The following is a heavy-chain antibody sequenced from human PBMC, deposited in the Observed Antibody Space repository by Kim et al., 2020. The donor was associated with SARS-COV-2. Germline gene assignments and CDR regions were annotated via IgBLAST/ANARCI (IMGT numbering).Heavy chain of an antibody. Sequence: ASVKVSCKASGYTFTSYAMNWVRQAPGQGLEWMGWINTNTGNPTYAQGFTGRFVFSLDTSVSTAYLQISSLKAEDTAVYYCAREGAARPDAVYYYYGMDVWGQGTTVTVSS. CDR3: AREGAARPDAVYYYYGMDV. CDR2: INTNTGNP. V-gene: IGHV7-4-1*02. J-gene: IGHJ6*02. D-gene: IGHD6-6*01. CDR1: GYTFTSYA.